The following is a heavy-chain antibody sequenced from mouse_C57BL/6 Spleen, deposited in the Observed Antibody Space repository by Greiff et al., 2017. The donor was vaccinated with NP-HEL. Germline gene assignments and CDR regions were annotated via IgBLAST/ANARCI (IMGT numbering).Heavy chain of an antibody. CDR1: GYTFTDYY. J-gene: IGHJ3*01. Sequence: EVQLQQSGPELVKPGASVKISCKASGYTFTDYYMNWVKQSHGKSLEWIGDINPNNGGTSYNQKFKGKATLTVDKSSSTAYMELRSLTSEDSAVYYCARTGSRQLRLPFAYWGQGTLVTVSA. D-gene: IGHD3-2*02. CDR2: INPNNGGT. V-gene: IGHV1-26*01. CDR3: ARTGSRQLRLPFAY.